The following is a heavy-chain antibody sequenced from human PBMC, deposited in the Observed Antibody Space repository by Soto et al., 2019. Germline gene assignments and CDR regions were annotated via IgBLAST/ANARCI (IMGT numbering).Heavy chain of an antibody. CDR3: ARDSWFDSSGYYYDY. Sequence: TSETLCLTCTVSGGSIGSGGYYWSWIRQHPGKGLEWIGYIYYSGSTYYNPSLKSRVTISVDTSKNQFSLKLSSVTAADTAVYYCARDSWFDSSGYYYDYWGQGTLVTVSS. J-gene: IGHJ4*02. CDR1: GGSIGSGGYY. V-gene: IGHV4-31*03. D-gene: IGHD3-22*01. CDR2: IYYSGST.